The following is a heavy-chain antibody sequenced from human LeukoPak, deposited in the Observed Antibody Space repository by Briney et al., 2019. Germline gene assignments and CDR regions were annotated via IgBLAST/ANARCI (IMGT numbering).Heavy chain of an antibody. CDR1: GFTFSSYA. CDR3: AKDRNDYSNYALYYFDY. D-gene: IGHD4-11*01. Sequence: GGSLRLSCAASGFTFSSYAMSWVRQAPGKGLEWVSAISGSGGSTYYADSVKGRFTISRDNSKNTLYLQMNSLRAEDTAVYYCAKDRNDYSNYALYYFDYWGQGTLVTVSS. V-gene: IGHV3-23*01. J-gene: IGHJ4*02. CDR2: ISGSGGST.